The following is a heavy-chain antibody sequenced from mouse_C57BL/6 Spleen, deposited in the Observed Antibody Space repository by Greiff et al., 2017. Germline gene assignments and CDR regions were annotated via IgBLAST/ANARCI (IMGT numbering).Heavy chain of an antibody. CDR1: GYSITSDY. V-gene: IGHV3-8*01. D-gene: IGHD1-1*01. Sequence: EVQRVESGPGLAKPSQPLSLTCSVTGYSITSDYWNWIRKFPGNKLEYMGYISYSGSTYYNPSLKSRISIARDTSKNQYYLQLNSVTTEDTATYYCALGGYYYGSSPYAMDYWGQGTSVTVSS. CDR3: ALGGYYYGSSPYAMDY. CDR2: ISYSGST. J-gene: IGHJ4*01.